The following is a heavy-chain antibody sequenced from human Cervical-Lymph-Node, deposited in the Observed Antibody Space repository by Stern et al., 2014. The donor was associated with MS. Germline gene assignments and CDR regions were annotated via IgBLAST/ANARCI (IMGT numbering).Heavy chain of an antibody. V-gene: IGHV4-59*01. Sequence: QVQLQESGPGLVKPSETLSLTCTVSGGSISSYYWSWIRQPPGKGLEWIGYIYYSGSTNYNPSLKSRVTISVDTSKNQFSLKLSSVTAADTAVYYCARAVNWNDEAFDIWGQGTMVTVSS. J-gene: IGHJ3*02. CDR3: ARAVNWNDEAFDI. D-gene: IGHD1-1*01. CDR1: GGSISSYY. CDR2: IYYSGST.